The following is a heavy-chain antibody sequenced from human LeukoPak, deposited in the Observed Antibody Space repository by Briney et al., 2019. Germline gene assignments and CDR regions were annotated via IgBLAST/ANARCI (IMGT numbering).Heavy chain of an antibody. CDR2: VSLEGVR. V-gene: IGHV4-4*02. J-gene: IGHJ4*02. D-gene: IGHD2-2*01. Sequence: PSETLSLTCGVSGGSITTTNWWSWVRQFPGQGLQWIGEVSLEGVRNYNPSLKSRVTISVDTSKNQFSLKLTSVTAADTAVYYCASPLGYCYTPTCHEDYWGQGTLVTVSS. CDR1: GGSITTTNW. CDR3: ASPLGYCYTPTCHEDY.